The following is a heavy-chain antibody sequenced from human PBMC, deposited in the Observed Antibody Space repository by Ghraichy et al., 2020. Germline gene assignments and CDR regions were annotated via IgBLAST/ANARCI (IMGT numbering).Heavy chain of an antibody. CDR3: ARLGLGDFSPTDFDY. CDR1: GGAFSSKT. J-gene: IGHJ4*02. D-gene: IGHD3-16*01. Sequence: SVKVSCKASGGAFSSKTLSWVRQVPGQGLKWMGGYIPVSEETDYAQKFKDRVTMTADESTRTLYLTLSGLRLEDTAIYYCARLGLGDFSPTDFDYWGQGTLVTVSS. CDR2: YIPVSEET. V-gene: IGHV1-69*13.